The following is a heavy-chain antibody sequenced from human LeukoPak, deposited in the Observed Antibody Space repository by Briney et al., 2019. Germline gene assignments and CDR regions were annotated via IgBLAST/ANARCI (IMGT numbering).Heavy chain of an antibody. CDR3: AREEPSPRHMVRGVIHHLYDAFDI. CDR2: IYPGDSDT. D-gene: IGHD3-10*01. CDR1: GYSFTSYW. V-gene: IGHV5-51*01. Sequence: GESLKISCKGSGYSFTSYWIGWVRQMPGKGLEWMGIIYPGDSDTRYSPSFQGQVTISADKSISTAYLQWSSLKASDTAMYYCAREEPSPRHMVRGVIHHLYDAFDIWGQGTMVTVSS. J-gene: IGHJ3*02.